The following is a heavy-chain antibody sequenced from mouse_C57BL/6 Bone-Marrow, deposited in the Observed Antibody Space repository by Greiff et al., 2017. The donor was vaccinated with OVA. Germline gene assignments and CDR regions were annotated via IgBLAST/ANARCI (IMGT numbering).Heavy chain of an antibody. J-gene: IGHJ3*01. CDR1: GFTFSDYG. D-gene: IGHD5-1*01. Sequence: EVMLVESGGGLVKPGGSLKLSCAASGFTFSDYGMPWVRQAPEKGLEWVAYISSGSSTIYYADTVKGRFTISRDNAKNTLFLQMTSLRSEDTAMYYCARDLSPYWGQGTLVTVSA. CDR2: ISSGSSTI. CDR3: ARDLSPY. V-gene: IGHV5-17*01.